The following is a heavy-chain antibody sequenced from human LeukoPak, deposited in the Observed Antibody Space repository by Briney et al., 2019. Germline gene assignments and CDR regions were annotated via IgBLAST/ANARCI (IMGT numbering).Heavy chain of an antibody. CDR3: ARGQWDV. V-gene: IGHV1-8*01. Sequence: ASVKVSCKSSGYTFSSSDINWVRQATGHGLEGMGYMKHKSGNTAYVEKFQGSVTMTRNTSINTAYMELISLRSEDKAVYSCARGQWDVWGQGTSVTVSS. CDR1: GYTFSSSD. CDR2: MKHKSGNT. J-gene: IGHJ6*02.